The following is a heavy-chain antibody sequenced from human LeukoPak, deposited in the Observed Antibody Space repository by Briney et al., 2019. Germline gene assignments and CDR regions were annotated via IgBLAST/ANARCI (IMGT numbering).Heavy chain of an antibody. CDR3: ARGLHVDTAMVQYYFDY. J-gene: IGHJ4*02. Sequence: SETLSLTCTVSGGAISSGGYYWSGIRQHPGKGLEWIGDIYYSGSTYYNPSLKSRVTISVDTSKNQFSLKLSSVTAADTAVYYCARGLHVDTAMVQYYFDYWGQGTLVTVSS. D-gene: IGHD5-18*01. CDR1: GGAISSGGYY. V-gene: IGHV4-31*03. CDR2: IYYSGST.